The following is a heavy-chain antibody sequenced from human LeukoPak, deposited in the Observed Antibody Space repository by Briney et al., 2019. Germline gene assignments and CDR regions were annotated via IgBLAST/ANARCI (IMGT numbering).Heavy chain of an antibody. CDR1: GGTFSSYA. CDR3: ARDLVVVVAATPSWFDP. J-gene: IGHJ5*02. D-gene: IGHD2-15*01. Sequence: ASVKVSCKASGGTFSSYAISWVRQAPGQGLEWMGRIIPILGIANYAQKFQGRVTITADKSTSTAYMELSSLRSEDTAVYYCARDLVVVVAATPSWFDPWGQGTLVTVS. CDR2: IIPILGIA. V-gene: IGHV1-69*04.